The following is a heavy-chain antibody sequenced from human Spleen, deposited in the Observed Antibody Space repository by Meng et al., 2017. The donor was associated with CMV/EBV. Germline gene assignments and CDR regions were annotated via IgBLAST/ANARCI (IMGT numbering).Heavy chain of an antibody. CDR3: ARLLGFYYDSSGSGLDY. CDR2: MHFSGST. J-gene: IGHJ4*02. CDR1: SRSSSGYF. V-gene: IGHV4-39*01. D-gene: IGHD3-22*01. Sequence: SRSSSGYFWAWIRQPPGKGLEWIGNMHFSGSTYYNPSLESRVTISVDTSKNQFSLNLSSVIATDTAVYYCARLLGFYYDSSGSGLDYWGQGALVTVSS.